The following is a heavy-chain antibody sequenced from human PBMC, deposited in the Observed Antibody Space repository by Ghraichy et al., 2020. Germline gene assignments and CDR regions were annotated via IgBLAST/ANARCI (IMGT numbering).Heavy chain of an antibody. Sequence: GGSLRLSCAASGFTFSSYAMSWVRQAPGKGLEWVSAISGSGGSTYYADSVKGRFTISRDDSKNTLYLQMNSLRAEDTAVYYCAKGISSTIPRDSYYFDYWGQGTLVTVSS. V-gene: IGHV3-23*01. CDR1: GFTFSSYA. D-gene: IGHD2-2*01. CDR2: ISGSGGST. J-gene: IGHJ4*02. CDR3: AKGISSTIPRDSYYFDY.